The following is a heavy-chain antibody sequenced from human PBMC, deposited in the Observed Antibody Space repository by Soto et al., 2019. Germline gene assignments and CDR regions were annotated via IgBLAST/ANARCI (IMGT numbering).Heavy chain of an antibody. J-gene: IGHJ6*02. Sequence: QVQLQESGPGLVKPSETLSLTCTVSGGSVSSGSYYWSWIRQPPGKGLEWIGYIYYSGSTNYNPSLTSRVSISVDTSHNQFSLTLSSLTAPDPAVSYCARNSIFWGVYYDGTDVWGQGTTVTVS. CDR1: GGSVSSGSYY. D-gene: IGHD3-3*01. CDR2: IYYSGST. CDR3: ARNSIFWGVYYDGTDV. V-gene: IGHV4-61*01.